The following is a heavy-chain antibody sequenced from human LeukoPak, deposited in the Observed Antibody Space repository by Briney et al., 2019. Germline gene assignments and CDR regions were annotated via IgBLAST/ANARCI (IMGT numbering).Heavy chain of an antibody. CDR3: VREKYCSATSCYPLFDP. CDR2: IKEDGSGK. D-gene: IGHD2-2*01. V-gene: IGHV3-7*01. Sequence: GGSLRLSCAASGFTFRSYWMSWVRQAPGKGLEWVGNIKEDGSGKYYVDSVKGRFTISRDNAKDSLFLQMNSLGAEDTAVYYCVREKYCSATSCYPLFDPWGQGPLVTVSS. J-gene: IGHJ5*02. CDR1: GFTFRSYW.